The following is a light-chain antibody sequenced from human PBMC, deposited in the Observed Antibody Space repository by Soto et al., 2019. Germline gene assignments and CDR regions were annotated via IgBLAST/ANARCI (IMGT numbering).Light chain of an antibody. CDR3: QQYGSSGT. Sequence: EIVLTQSPGTLSLSPGERATLSCRASQSVSNNYLAWYQQKPGQAPRLLIYGASNRATGIPDRFSGNGSGTDFTLTISRLEPEDFAVYYCQQYGSSGTFGQGTRLEIK. CDR1: QSVSNNY. J-gene: IGKJ5*01. V-gene: IGKV3-20*01. CDR2: GAS.